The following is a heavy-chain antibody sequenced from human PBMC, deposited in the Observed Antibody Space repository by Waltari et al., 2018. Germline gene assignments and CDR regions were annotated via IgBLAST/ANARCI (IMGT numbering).Heavy chain of an antibody. CDR1: GSTFSEHG. D-gene: IGHD3-3*01. CDR2: ISVNNGHT. V-gene: IGHV1-18*01. CDR3: ARERHRLMEEGYLMALDP. J-gene: IGHJ5*02. Sequence: HVQLVQSGAEVKKPGASVKVSCKAAGSTFSEHGISWVPQAPGQGLEWMGWISVNNGHTNHAQKFQGRLIMTEDTSATTVYMELTYLTSDDTAVYYCARERHRLMEEGYLMALDPWGQGTLVTVSS.